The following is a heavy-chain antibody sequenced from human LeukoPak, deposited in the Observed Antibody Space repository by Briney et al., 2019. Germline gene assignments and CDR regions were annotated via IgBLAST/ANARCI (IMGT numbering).Heavy chain of an antibody. CDR2: IYPGDSDT. V-gene: IGHV5-51*01. J-gene: IGHJ5*02. CDR1: GYNFTNFW. CDR3: ARQNDYSDYATGFDP. D-gene: IGHD4-11*01. Sequence: GESLKISCTGSGYNFTNFWIAWVRQMPGKGLEWMGIIYPGDSDTRYSPSFQGQVTISADKSISTAYLQWSSLKASDTAMYYCARQNDYSDYATGFDPWGQGTLVTVSS.